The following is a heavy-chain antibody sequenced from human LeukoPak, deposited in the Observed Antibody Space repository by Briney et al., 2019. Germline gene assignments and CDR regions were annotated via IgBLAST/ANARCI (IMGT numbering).Heavy chain of an antibody. CDR3: ARGRPHGNDY. CDR2: ITAGGAGT. D-gene: IGHD4-23*01. Sequence: GGSLRLSCAASGFTFSSYAMTWVRQAPGQGLEWLSGITAGGAGTNYADSVKGRFTISRDNSKNTLYLQMNSLRAEDTAVYYCARGRPHGNDYWGQGTLVTVSS. CDR1: GFTFSSYA. J-gene: IGHJ4*02. V-gene: IGHV3-23*01.